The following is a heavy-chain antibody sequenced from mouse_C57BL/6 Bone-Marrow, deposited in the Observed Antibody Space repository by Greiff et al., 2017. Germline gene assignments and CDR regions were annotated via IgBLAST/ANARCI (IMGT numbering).Heavy chain of an antibody. CDR2: IYPGSGST. CDR3: ARPYYSNYWYFDV. Sequence: QVKLQQPGAELVKPGASVKMSCKASGYTFTSYWITWVKQRPGQGLEWIGDIYPGSGSTNYNEKFKSKATLTVDTSSSPADMQRSSLTSEDSAVYYCARPYYSNYWYFDVWGTGTTVTVSS. V-gene: IGHV1-55*01. J-gene: IGHJ1*03. CDR1: GYTFTSYW. D-gene: IGHD2-5*01.